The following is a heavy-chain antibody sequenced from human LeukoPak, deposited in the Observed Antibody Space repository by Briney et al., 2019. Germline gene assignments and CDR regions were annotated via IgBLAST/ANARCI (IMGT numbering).Heavy chain of an antibody. CDR1: GYTFTGYY. CDR3: ARGLEYSYGHFDY. Sequence: ASVKVSCKASGYTFTGYYMHWVRQASGQGLEWMGWINPNSGGTNYAQKFQGRVTMTRDTSISTAYMELSRLRSDDTAVYYCARGLEYSYGHFDYWGQGTLVTVSS. J-gene: IGHJ4*02. CDR2: INPNSGGT. D-gene: IGHD5-18*01. V-gene: IGHV1-2*02.